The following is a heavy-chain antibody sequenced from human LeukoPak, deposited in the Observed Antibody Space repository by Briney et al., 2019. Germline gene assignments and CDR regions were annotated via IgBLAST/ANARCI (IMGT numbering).Heavy chain of an antibody. CDR2: IWYDGSNK. Sequence: QPGGSLRLSCAASGFTFSSYGMHWVRQAPGKGLEWVAVIWYDGSNKYYADSVKGRFTISRDNSKNTLYLQMNSLRAEDTAVYYCVRDKGFMKWSSSWYSDHGFDPWGQGTLVTVSS. CDR1: GFTFSSYG. CDR3: VRDKGFMKWSSSWYSDHGFDP. D-gene: IGHD6-13*01. J-gene: IGHJ5*02. V-gene: IGHV3-33*01.